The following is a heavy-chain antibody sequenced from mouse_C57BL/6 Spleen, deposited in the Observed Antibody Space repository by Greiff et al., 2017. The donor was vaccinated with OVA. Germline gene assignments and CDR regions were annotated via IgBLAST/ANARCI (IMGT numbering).Heavy chain of an antibody. Sequence: QVQLQQPGAELVKPGASVKLSCKASGYTFTSYWMQWVKQRPGQGLEWIGEIDPSDSYTNYNQKFKGKATLTVDTSSSTAYMQLSSLTSEDSAVYYCASWDRMDYWGQGTSVTVSS. D-gene: IGHD4-1*01. CDR3: ASWDRMDY. V-gene: IGHV1-50*01. CDR1: GYTFTSYW. J-gene: IGHJ4*01. CDR2: IDPSDSYT.